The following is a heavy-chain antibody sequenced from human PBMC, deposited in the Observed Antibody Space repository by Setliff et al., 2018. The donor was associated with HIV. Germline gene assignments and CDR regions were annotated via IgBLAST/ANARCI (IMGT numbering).Heavy chain of an antibody. V-gene: IGHV4-59*11. CDR2: IHYSGSS. Sequence: SETLSLTCTVSGGSITGHYWSWIRQPPGKGLEWIGYIHYSGSSNYNPSLKSRVTISVDTSKNQFSLKLSSVTAADTAVYYCARLTIFGVVMATYYMDVWGKGTTVTVSS. D-gene: IGHD3-3*01. CDR3: ARLTIFGVVMATYYMDV. CDR1: GGSITGHY. J-gene: IGHJ6*03.